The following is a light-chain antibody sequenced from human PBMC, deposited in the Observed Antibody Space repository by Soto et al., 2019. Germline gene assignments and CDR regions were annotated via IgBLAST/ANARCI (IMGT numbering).Light chain of an antibody. CDR1: QGISSY. J-gene: IGKJ4*01. V-gene: IGKV1-8*01. CDR3: QQYYSYPLT. CDR2: AAS. Sequence: IRMTQSPSSFSASTGDRVTITCRASQGISSYLAWYQQKPGKAPKLLIYAASTLQSGVPSRFSGSGSGTDFTLTISCLQSEDFATYYCQQYYSYPLTFGGGTKVDIK.